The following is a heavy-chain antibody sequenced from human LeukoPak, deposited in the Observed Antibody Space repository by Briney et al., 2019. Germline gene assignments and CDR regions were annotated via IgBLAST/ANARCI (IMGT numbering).Heavy chain of an antibody. CDR2: IYYSGST. CDR1: GGSVSSGSYY. D-gene: IGHD1-14*01. V-gene: IGHV4-61*01. J-gene: IGHJ3*02. CDR3: ARGSVSLGAFDI. Sequence: PSETLSLTCTVSGGSVSSGSYYWSWIRQPPGKGLEWIGYIYYSGSTNYNPSLKSRVTISVDTSKNQFSLKLSSVSAADTAVYYCARGSVSLGAFDIWGQGTMVTVSS.